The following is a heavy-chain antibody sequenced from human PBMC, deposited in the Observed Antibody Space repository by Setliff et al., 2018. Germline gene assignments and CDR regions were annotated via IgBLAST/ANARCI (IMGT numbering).Heavy chain of an antibody. CDR3: AKHGAYNDFLTGYNFYYDMDV. CDR1: GFDFKTHW. Sequence: PGGSLRLSCAASGFDFKTHWMDWARQAPGKGLEWVANIKEDGSQRNYVDAVRGRFTVSRDNARNLLYLQMNSLRAEDTAVYYCAKHGAYNDFLTGYNFYYDMDVWGQGTTVTVSS. D-gene: IGHD3-9*01. CDR2: IKEDGSQR. V-gene: IGHV3-7*03. J-gene: IGHJ6*02.